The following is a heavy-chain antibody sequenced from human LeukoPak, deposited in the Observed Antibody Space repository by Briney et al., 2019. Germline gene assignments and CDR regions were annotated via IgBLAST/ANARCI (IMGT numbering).Heavy chain of an antibody. CDR2: IKQDGSEK. V-gene: IGHV3-7*01. J-gene: IGHJ3*02. CDR3: ASRGYYDSSGYYFDI. CDR1: GFTFSSYW. Sequence: GGSLRLSCAASGFTFSSYWMSWVRQAPGKGLEWVANIKQDGSEKYYVDSVKGRFTISRDNDKNSLYLQMNSLRAEDTAVYYCASRGYYDSSGYYFDIWGQGTMVTVSS. D-gene: IGHD3-22*01.